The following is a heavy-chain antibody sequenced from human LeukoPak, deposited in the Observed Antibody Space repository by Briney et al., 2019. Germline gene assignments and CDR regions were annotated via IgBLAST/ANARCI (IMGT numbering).Heavy chain of an antibody. V-gene: IGHV4-30-4*01. CDR2: IHSSGNT. Sequence: PSQTLSLTCSVSGGSISSGGFYWSWIRQPPGKGLEWIGYIHSSGNTYYNPSLKSRVTISVDTSKNQFSLKLSSVTAADTAVYYCARHFGVVIIRASYFDYWGQGTLVTVSS. D-gene: IGHD3-3*01. CDR3: ARHFGVVIIRASYFDY. J-gene: IGHJ4*02. CDR1: GGSISSGGFY.